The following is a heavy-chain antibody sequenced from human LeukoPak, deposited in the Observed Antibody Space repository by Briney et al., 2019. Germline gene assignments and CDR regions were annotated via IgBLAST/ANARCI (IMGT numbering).Heavy chain of an antibody. Sequence: GASVKVSCKASGYTFTGYYMHWVRQAPGQGLEWMGRINPNSGGTNYAQKFQGRVTMTRDTSISTAYMELSRLRSDDAAVYYCARLGYCSGGSCDGFDYWGQGTLVTASS. CDR1: GYTFTGYY. CDR2: INPNSGGT. V-gene: IGHV1-2*06. D-gene: IGHD2-15*01. J-gene: IGHJ4*02. CDR3: ARLGYCSGGSCDGFDY.